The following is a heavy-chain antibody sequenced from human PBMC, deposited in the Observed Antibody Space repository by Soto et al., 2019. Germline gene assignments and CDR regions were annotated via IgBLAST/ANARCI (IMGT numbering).Heavy chain of an antibody. D-gene: IGHD6-13*01. V-gene: IGHV3-30*04. Sequence: QVQLVDSGGGVVQPGRSLRLSCAASGFTFSTYAMHWVRQAPGKGLEWVAFISYDGRSTYSADSVRGRFTISRDNSKNTLYLQMNSLRPEDTAAYYCVREWIDGGSWGFFDYWGQGTLVTVAS. CDR1: GFTFSTYA. J-gene: IGHJ4*02. CDR3: VREWIDGGSWGFFDY. CDR2: ISYDGRST.